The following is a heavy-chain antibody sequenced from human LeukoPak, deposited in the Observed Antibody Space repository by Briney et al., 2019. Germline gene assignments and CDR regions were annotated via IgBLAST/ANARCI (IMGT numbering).Heavy chain of an antibody. V-gene: IGHV4-59*08. J-gene: IGHJ4*02. D-gene: IGHD3-22*01. CDR3: ARSGGGYYDSSGYYRYFDY. CDR2: IYDTGNT. Sequence: SGTLSLTCTVSGGSISSYYWSWIRQPPGKGLEWIGYIYDTGNTNYTPSLKSRVTISGDTSKNQFSLKLSSVTAADTAVYYCARSGGGYYDSSGYYRYFDYWGQGTLVTVSS. CDR1: GGSISSYY.